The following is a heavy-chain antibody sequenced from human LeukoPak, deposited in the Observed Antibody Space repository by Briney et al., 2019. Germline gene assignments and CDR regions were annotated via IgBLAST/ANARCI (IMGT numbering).Heavy chain of an antibody. CDR3: ARGLTRVGSI. D-gene: IGHD2-2*01. J-gene: IGHJ3*02. V-gene: IGHV1-8*03. CDR2: MNPNSGNT. CDR1: GYTIISYD. Sequence: ASVKVSCKASGYTIISYDINWVRQATGQGLEYMGWMNPNSGNTGYAQKFQGRVTITRDTSISTAYMELSSLRSEDTAVYYCARGLTRVGSIWGQGTMVTVSS.